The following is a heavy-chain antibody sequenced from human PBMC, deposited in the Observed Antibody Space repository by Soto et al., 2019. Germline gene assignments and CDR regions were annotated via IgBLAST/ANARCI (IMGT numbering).Heavy chain of an antibody. V-gene: IGHV1-2*04. J-gene: IGHJ3*02. D-gene: IGHD3-22*01. CDR2: INPNSGAT. Sequence: QVQLVQSGPEVKRPGASVKVSCKASGYTFTAYHVHWVRQAPGQGLEWLGWINPNSGATKYAQKFQGWVTITRDTSISTAYMELSSLKSDDTAVYYCALTYYYDGSGYNSQGDPFDTWGQGTRVTVSS. CDR3: ALTYYYDGSGYNSQGDPFDT. CDR1: GYTFTAYH.